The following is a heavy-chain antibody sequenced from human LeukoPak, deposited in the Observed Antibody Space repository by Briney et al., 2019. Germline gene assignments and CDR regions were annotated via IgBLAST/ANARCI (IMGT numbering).Heavy chain of an antibody. CDR2: ISAYNGNT. CDR1: GYTFTSYG. V-gene: IGHV1-18*01. Sequence: ASVKVSCKASGYTFTSYGISWVRQAPGQGLEWMGWISAYNGNTNYAQKLQGRVTMTTDTSTSTAYMELRSLRSDDTAVYYCARDKGYYYDSSGYNNFDYWGQGTLVTVSS. D-gene: IGHD3-22*01. J-gene: IGHJ4*02. CDR3: ARDKGYYYDSSGYNNFDY.